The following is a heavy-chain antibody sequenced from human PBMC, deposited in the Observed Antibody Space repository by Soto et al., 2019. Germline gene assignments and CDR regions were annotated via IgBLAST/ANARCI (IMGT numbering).Heavy chain of an antibody. J-gene: IGHJ6*02. D-gene: IGHD3-10*01. CDR3: AKDSGGSGSCMDV. V-gene: IGHV3-30*18. CDR2: ISYDGSNK. CDR1: GFTFSSYG. Sequence: QVQLVESGGGVVQPGRSLRLSCAASGFTFSSYGMHWVRQAPGKGLEWVAVISYDGSNKYYADAVKGRFTISRENSKKTLYPEMNSLRAEDTAVYYCAKDSGGSGSCMDVWGQGTTVTVSS.